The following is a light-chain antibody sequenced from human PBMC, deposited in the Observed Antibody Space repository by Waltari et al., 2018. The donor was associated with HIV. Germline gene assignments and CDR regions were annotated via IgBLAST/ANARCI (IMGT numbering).Light chain of an antibody. J-gene: IGLJ1*01. CDR1: RSHIWHQY. CDR2: ENN. Sequence: QSVFTHPPSVSAAPGETGTIFCSGRRSHIWHQYFSLDQQLPGTAHKLLIYENNQRPSGILDGFSGSKSGPSATLGITELQSADEADYYCGTWDSSLSAYVFGTGTKVTVL. CDR3: GTWDSSLSAYV. V-gene: IGLV1-51*01.